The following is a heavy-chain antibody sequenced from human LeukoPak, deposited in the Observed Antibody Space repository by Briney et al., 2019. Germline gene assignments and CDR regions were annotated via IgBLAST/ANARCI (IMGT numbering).Heavy chain of an antibody. J-gene: IGHJ4*02. CDR3: AKGGIAARPGVDY. CDR2: ISWNSGSM. Sequence: GGSLRLXCAASGFTFDDYAMHWVRQAPGKGLECVSGISWNSGSMCYADSVKGRFNISRDNAKNSLYLQMNSLRAEDMALYYCAKGGIAARPGVDYWGQRTLVTVSS. V-gene: IGHV3-9*03. CDR1: GFTFDDYA. D-gene: IGHD6-6*01.